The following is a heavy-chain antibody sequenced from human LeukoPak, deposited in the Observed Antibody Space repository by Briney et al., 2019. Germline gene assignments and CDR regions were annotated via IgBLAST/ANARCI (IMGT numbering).Heavy chain of an antibody. V-gene: IGHV4-34*01. CDR2: INHSGST. Sequence: SETLSLTCAVYGGSFSGYYWSWIRQPPGKGLEWLGEINHSGSTNYNPSLKSRVTISVDTSKNQFSLKLSSVTAADTAVYYCARGLNSSGWYGSLYYFDYWGQGTLVTVSS. CDR3: ARGLNSSGWYGSLYYFDY. D-gene: IGHD6-19*01. J-gene: IGHJ4*02. CDR1: GGSFSGYY.